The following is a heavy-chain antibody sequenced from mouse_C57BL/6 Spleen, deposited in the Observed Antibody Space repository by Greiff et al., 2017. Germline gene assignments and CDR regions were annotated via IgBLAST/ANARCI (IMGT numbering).Heavy chain of an antibody. Sequence: VQLQQPGAELVRPGSSVKLSCKASGYTFTSYWMDWVKQRPGQGLEWIGNIYPSDSETHYNQKFKDKATLTVDKSSSTAYMQLSSLTSEDSAVYYCARSGALLLRALYWYFDVWGTGTTVTVSS. V-gene: IGHV1-61*01. CDR3: ARSGALLLRALYWYFDV. CDR1: GYTFTSYW. J-gene: IGHJ1*03. D-gene: IGHD1-1*01. CDR2: IYPSDSET.